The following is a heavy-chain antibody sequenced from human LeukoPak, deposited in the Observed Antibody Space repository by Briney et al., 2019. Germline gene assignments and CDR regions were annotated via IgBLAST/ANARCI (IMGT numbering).Heavy chain of an antibody. V-gene: IGHV3-48*01. Sequence: GGSLRLSCAASEFAFSTYNMNWVRQAPGKGLEWVSYISTGSSTTYYADSVKGRFTISRDNSKNTLYLQMNSLRAEDTAVYYCASPLTALRGYYYYGMDVWGQGTTVTVSS. J-gene: IGHJ6*02. D-gene: IGHD2-21*02. CDR3: ASPLTALRGYYYYGMDV. CDR2: ISTGSSTT. CDR1: EFAFSTYN.